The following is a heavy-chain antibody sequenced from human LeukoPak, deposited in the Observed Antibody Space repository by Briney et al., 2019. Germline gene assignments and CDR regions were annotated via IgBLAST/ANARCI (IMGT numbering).Heavy chain of an antibody. J-gene: IGHJ5*02. V-gene: IGHV4-4*07. CDR2: IYTSGST. D-gene: IGHD5-12*01. Sequence: SETLSLTCIVSGGSLSTYYWNWIRQPAGKGLEGIGRIYTSGSTNYNPSLKSRVTMSVDASKNQFSVKLSSVTAADTAVYYCARCSGNGYDYSWFDPWGQGTLVTVSS. CDR1: GGSLSTYY. CDR3: ARCSGNGYDYSWFDP.